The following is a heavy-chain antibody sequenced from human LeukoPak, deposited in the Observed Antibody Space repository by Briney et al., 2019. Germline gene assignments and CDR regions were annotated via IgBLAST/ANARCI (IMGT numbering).Heavy chain of an antibody. CDR2: IWYDGSNK. CDR3: AKDLMSYCGGDCYSEWFDP. V-gene: IGHV3-33*06. CDR1: GFTFSSYG. D-gene: IGHD2-21*02. Sequence: PGGSLRLSCAASGFTFSSYGMHWVRQAPGKGLEWVAVIWYDGSNKYYADSVKGRFTISRDNSKNTLYLQMNSLRAEDTAVYYCAKDLMSYCGGDCYSEWFDPWGQGTLVTVSS. J-gene: IGHJ5*02.